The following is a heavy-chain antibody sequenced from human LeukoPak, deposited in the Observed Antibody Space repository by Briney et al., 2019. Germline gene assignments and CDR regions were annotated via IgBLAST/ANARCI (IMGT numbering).Heavy chain of an antibody. CDR1: GYSFTSYW. CDR3: ASAIRYYDSSGYPPHYYYYYGMDV. CDR2: IYPGDSDT. Sequence: GESLKISCKGSGYSFTSYWIGWVRQKPGKGLEWMGIIYPGDSDTRYSPSFQGQVTISADKSISTAYLQWSNLKASDTAMYYCASAIRYYDSSGYPPHYYYYYGMDVWGQGTTVTVSS. V-gene: IGHV5-51*01. J-gene: IGHJ6*02. D-gene: IGHD3-22*01.